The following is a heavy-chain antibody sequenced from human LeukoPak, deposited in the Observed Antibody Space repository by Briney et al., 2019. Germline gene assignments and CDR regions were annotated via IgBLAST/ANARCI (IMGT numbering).Heavy chain of an antibody. Sequence: SETLSLTCTVSGGSISSSSYYWGWIRQPPGKGLEWIGSIYYSGSTYYNPSLKSRVTISVDTSKNQFSLKLSSVTAADTAVDYCARVYASGSYIVWYFDLWGRGTLVTVSS. D-gene: IGHD1-26*01. CDR2: IYYSGST. CDR3: ARVYASGSYIVWYFDL. J-gene: IGHJ2*01. V-gene: IGHV4-39*07. CDR1: GGSISSSSYY.